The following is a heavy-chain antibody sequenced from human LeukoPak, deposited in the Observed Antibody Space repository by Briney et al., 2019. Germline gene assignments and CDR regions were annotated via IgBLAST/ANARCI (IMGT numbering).Heavy chain of an antibody. CDR2: IYYSGST. Sequence: SETLSLTCTVSGGSISSYYWSWIRQPPGKGLEWIGYIYYSGSTNYNPSLKSRVTISVDTSKNQFSLKLSSVTAADTAVYYCARANMVRGARLTNWGQGTLVTVSS. D-gene: IGHD3-10*01. J-gene: IGHJ4*02. CDR1: GGSISSYY. V-gene: IGHV4-59*01. CDR3: ARANMVRGARLTN.